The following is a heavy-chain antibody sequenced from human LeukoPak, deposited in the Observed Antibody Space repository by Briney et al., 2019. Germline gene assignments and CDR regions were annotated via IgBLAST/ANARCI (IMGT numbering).Heavy chain of an antibody. CDR1: GFTFSGYS. J-gene: IGHJ1*01. V-gene: IGHV3-21*04. CDR3: ARALPKEMRRNSKTYYYDSSGYYYFQH. D-gene: IGHD3-22*01. Sequence: GGSLRLSCAASGFTFSGYSMNWVRQAPGKGLEWVSSISSSSSSYIYYADSVKGRFTISRDNAKNSLYLQMNSLRAEDTAVYYCARALPKEMRRNSKTYYYDSSGYYYFQHWGQGTLVTVSS. CDR2: ISSSSSSYI.